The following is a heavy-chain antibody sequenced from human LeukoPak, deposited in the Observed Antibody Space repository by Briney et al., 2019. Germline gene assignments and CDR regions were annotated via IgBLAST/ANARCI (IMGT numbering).Heavy chain of an antibody. CDR2: ISGSGGTT. D-gene: IGHD2-15*01. Sequence: PGGSLRLSCAASGFTFSSYAMSWVRQAPGKGLEWVSGISGSGGTTYYADSVQGRFTISRDNSKKTLFLQMSSLRAEDTAVYYCAKPRWGCSGGSCYFRYWGQGTLVTVSS. V-gene: IGHV3-23*01. CDR1: GFTFSSYA. CDR3: AKPRWGCSGGSCYFRY. J-gene: IGHJ4*02.